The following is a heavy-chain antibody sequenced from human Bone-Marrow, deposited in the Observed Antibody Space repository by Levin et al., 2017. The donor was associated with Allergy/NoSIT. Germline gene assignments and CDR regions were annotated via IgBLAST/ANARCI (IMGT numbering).Heavy chain of an antibody. CDR1: GFTFSSYG. CDR2: IWNDGRKT. Sequence: GGSLRLSCAASGFTFSSYGFLWFRQAPGKGLEWVALIWNDGRKTDYTDSVKGRFSMSRDNSKNTLYLQMDSLRAEDTAVYYCTRDQWDLAKAAFDIWGQGTMVTVSS. D-gene: IGHD1-26*01. V-gene: IGHV3-33*01. CDR3: TRDQWDLAKAAFDI. J-gene: IGHJ3*02.